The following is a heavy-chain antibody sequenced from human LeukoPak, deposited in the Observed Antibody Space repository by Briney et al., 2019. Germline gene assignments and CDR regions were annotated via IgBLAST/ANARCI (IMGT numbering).Heavy chain of an antibody. CDR3: ASSGGVALYYYDSSGNFDY. V-gene: IGHV1-24*01. D-gene: IGHD3-22*01. CDR1: GYTLTELS. J-gene: IGHJ4*02. CDR2: FDPEDGET. Sequence: EASVKVSCKVSGYTLTELSMHWVRQAPGKGLEWMGGFDPEDGETIYAQKFQGRVTMTEDTSTDTAYMELSSLRSEDTAVYYCASSGGVALYYYDSSGNFDYWGQGTLVTVSS.